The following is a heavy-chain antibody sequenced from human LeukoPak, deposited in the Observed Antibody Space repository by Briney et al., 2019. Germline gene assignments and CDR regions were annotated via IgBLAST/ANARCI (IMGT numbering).Heavy chain of an antibody. V-gene: IGHV1-8*02. CDR3: ARGRSRLQWELLSY. D-gene: IGHD1-26*01. CDR1: GYSFTTHG. J-gene: IGHJ4*02. Sequence: ASVKVSCKASGYSFTTHGISWVRQATGQGLEWMGWMNPNSGNTGYAQKFQGRVTMTRNTSISTAYMELSSLRSEDTAVYYCARGRSRLQWELLSYWGQGTLVTVSS. CDR2: MNPNSGNT.